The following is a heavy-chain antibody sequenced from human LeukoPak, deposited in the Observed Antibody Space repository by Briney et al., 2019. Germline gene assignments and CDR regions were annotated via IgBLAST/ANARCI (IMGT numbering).Heavy chain of an antibody. V-gene: IGHV4-59*01. CDR1: GGSISSYY. CDR3: AREAVIAAAGTGGLNWFDP. D-gene: IGHD6-13*01. Sequence: SETLSLTCTVSGGSISSYYWSWIRQPPGKGLEWIGYIYYSGSTNYNPSLKSRVTISVDTSKNQFSLKLSTVTAADTAVYYCAREAVIAAAGTGGLNWFDPWGQGTLVTVSS. J-gene: IGHJ5*02. CDR2: IYYSGST.